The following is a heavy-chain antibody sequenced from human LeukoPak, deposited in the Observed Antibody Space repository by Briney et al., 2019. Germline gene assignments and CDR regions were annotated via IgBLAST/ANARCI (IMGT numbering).Heavy chain of an antibody. CDR3: ARTPPYGSGSRFSEFDP. J-gene: IGHJ5*02. D-gene: IGHD3-10*01. V-gene: IGHV1-2*02. Sequence: RASVKVSCKASGYTFTGYYMHWVRQAPGQGLEWMGWINPNSGGTNYAQKFQGRVTMTRDTSISTAYMELSRLRSDDTAVYYCARTPPYGSGSRFSEFDPWGQGTPVTVSS. CDR1: GYTFTGYY. CDR2: INPNSGGT.